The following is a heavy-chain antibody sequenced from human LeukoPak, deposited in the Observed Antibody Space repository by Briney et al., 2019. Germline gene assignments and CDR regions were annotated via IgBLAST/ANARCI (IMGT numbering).Heavy chain of an antibody. CDR3: ARQPPLTGPPDY. CDR2: IDPSDSYT. V-gene: IGHV5-10-1*01. J-gene: IGHJ4*02. CDR1: GYSFTSYW. Sequence: GESLKVSCKGSGYSFTSYWISWVRQMPGKGLEWMGRIDPSDSYTNYSPSFQGHVTISAHKSISTAYLQWSSLKASDTAMYYCARQPPLTGPPDYWGQGTLVTVSS. D-gene: IGHD3-9*01.